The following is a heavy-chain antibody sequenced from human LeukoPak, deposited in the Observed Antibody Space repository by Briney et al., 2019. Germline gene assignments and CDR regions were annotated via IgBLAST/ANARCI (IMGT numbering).Heavy chain of an antibody. Sequence: GGSLRLSCEGSRFTFSSYSMNWVRQAPGKGLEWISYIRGSGSVSYYEDSVKGRFTISRDNAKNSLYLQMNSLRDEDTALYYCARDGGFGFLAAFDIWGQGTMVTVSS. CDR1: RFTFSSYS. CDR3: ARDGGFGFLAAFDI. D-gene: IGHD3-10*01. V-gene: IGHV3-48*02. CDR2: IRGSGSVS. J-gene: IGHJ3*02.